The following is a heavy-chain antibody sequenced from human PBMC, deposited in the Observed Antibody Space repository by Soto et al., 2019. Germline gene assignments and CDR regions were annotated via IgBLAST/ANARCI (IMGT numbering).Heavy chain of an antibody. CDR3: TPDYNWNPPPLYYYGMDV. J-gene: IGHJ6*02. CDR2: IKSKTDGGTT. CDR1: GFTFSNAW. D-gene: IGHD1-20*01. Sequence: PGGSLRLSCAASGFTFSNAWMSWVRQAPGKGLEWVGRIKSKTDGGTTDYAAPVKGRFTISRDDSKNTLYLQMNSLKTEDTAVYYCTPDYNWNPPPLYYYGMDVWRQGTTVTVSS. V-gene: IGHV3-15*01.